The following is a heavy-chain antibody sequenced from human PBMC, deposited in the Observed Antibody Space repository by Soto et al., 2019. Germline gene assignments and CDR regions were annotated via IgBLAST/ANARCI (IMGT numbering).Heavy chain of an antibody. V-gene: IGHV3-30*18. D-gene: IGHD3-10*01. Sequence: QGQLVESGGGVVQPGRSLRLSCEASGFTFSKYGMQWVRQAPGKGLEWVAVISYDGYLKYYVDSVKGRFTVARDNSKHTLFLEMNSLRVEDTAVYFCAKDFKVSGSHYGTLNYYYGLDVWGQGTTVTVSS. CDR1: GFTFSKYG. CDR3: AKDFKVSGSHYGTLNYYYGLDV. CDR2: ISYDGYLK. J-gene: IGHJ6*02.